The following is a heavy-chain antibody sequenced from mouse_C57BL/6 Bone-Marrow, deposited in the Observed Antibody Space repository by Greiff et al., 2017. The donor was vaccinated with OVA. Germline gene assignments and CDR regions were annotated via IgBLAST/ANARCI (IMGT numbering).Heavy chain of an antibody. Sequence: EVKLVESGEGLVKPGGSLKLSCAASGFTFSSYAMSWVRQTPEKRLEWVAYISSGGGYIYYADTVKGRFTISRDNARITLYLQRSRLKSEDTAMDYCTRDCHGSSYGYWGQGTTLTVSS. V-gene: IGHV5-9-1*02. CDR3: TRDCHGSSYGY. J-gene: IGHJ2*01. D-gene: IGHD1-1*01. CDR1: GFTFSSYA. CDR2: ISSGGGYI.